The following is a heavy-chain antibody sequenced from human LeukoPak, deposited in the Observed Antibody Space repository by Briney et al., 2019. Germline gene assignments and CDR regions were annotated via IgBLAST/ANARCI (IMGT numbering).Heavy chain of an antibody. CDR3: ARDETWELPRFDY. J-gene: IGHJ4*02. CDR2: INPNSGGT. CDR1: GYTFTGYY. V-gene: IGHV1-2*02. D-gene: IGHD1-26*01. Sequence: ASVKVSCKASGYTFTGYYMHWVRQAPGQGVEWMGWINPNSGGTNYAQKFQGRVTMTRDTSISTAYMELSRLRSDDTAVYYCARDETWELPRFDYWGQGTLVTVSS.